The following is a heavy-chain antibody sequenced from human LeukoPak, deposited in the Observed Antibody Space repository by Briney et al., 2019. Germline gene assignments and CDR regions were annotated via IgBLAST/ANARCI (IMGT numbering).Heavy chain of an antibody. CDR1: GFTFSSYG. Sequence: GGSLRLSCAASGFTFSSYGMHWVRQAPGKGLEWVAFIRYDGSNNYYADSVKGRFTISRDNSKNTLYLQMNSLRAEDTAVYYCAKGTGGYSYADAFDIWGQGTMVTVSS. CDR3: AKGTGGYSYADAFDI. CDR2: IRYDGSNN. D-gene: IGHD5-18*01. V-gene: IGHV3-30*02. J-gene: IGHJ3*02.